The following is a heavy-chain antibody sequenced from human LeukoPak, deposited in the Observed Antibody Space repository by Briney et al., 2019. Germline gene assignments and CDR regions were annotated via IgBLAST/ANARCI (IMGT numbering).Heavy chain of an antibody. J-gene: IGHJ4*02. D-gene: IGHD4-17*01. CDR3: ARGPDYGDRLYYFDY. CDR2: IKQDGSQ. V-gene: IGHV3-7*01. Sequence: GGSLRLSCAASGFTFSRHWMGWVRQAPGKGLEWVANIKQDGSQYYVDSVKGRFIISRDNAKNSLYLQMNSLRVEDTAVYSCARGPDYGDRLYYFDYWGQGTLVTVSS. CDR1: GFTFSRHW.